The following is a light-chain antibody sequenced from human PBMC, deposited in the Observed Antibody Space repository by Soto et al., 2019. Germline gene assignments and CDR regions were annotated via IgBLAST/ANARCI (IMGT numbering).Light chain of an antibody. V-gene: IGLV1-40*01. CDR1: SSNIGAGYD. CDR3: ATWDHSLRGVL. Sequence: QSVLTQPPSVSGAPGQRVTISCTGSSSNIGAGYDVHWYQQLPGTAPKLLIYGNSNRPSGVPDRLSGSKSGTSASLAITGLQAEDEADYYCATWDHSLRGVLFGGGTKLTVL. CDR2: GNS. J-gene: IGLJ2*01.